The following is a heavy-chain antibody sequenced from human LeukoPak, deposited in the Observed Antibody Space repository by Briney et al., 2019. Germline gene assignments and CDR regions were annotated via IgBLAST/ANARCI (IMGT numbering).Heavy chain of an antibody. CDR3: AKRDGDYVRSYADY. CDR1: GFTFSSYA. Sequence: GRSLRLSCAASGFTFSSYAMHWVRQAPGKGLEWVSAISGSGGSTYYADSVKGRFTISRDNSKNTLYLQMNSLRAEDTAVYYCAKRDGDYVRSYADYWGQGTLVTVSS. J-gene: IGHJ4*02. V-gene: IGHV3-23*01. CDR2: ISGSGGST. D-gene: IGHD4-17*01.